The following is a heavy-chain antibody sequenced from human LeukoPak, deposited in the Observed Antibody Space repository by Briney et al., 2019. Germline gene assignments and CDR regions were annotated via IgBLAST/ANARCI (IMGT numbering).Heavy chain of an antibody. CDR3: ARGLWFRASAGL. D-gene: IGHD3-10*01. V-gene: IGHV4-34*01. J-gene: IGHJ4*02. Sequence: SETLSLTCAVYGGSFSGYYWSWIRQPPGKGLEWIGEINHSGGTNYNPSLKSRVTISVDTSKNQFSLKLSSVTAADTAVYYCARGLWFRASAGLWGQGTLVTVSS. CDR2: INHSGGT. CDR1: GGSFSGYY.